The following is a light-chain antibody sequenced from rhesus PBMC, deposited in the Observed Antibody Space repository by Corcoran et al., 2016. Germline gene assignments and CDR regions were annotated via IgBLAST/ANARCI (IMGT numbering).Light chain of an antibody. V-gene: IGKV1-74*01. Sequence: DIHMTQSPSSLSASLGDRVTITCRASENINNYLNCYRQKPGKAPELLVYYAATLQNGVPSRFSGRGSGKDYTFPLSSLLSEDVATYYCQQYSSGLTFGPGTKLDFK. CDR2: YAA. CDR3: QQYSSGLT. CDR1: ENINNY. J-gene: IGKJ3*01.